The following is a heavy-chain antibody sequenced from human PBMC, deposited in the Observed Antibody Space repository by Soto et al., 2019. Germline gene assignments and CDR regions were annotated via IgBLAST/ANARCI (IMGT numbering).Heavy chain of an antibody. J-gene: IGHJ4*02. D-gene: IGHD3-3*01. CDR3: ARDRRRFLEWPLFDY. Sequence: GGSLRLSCAASGFTFSSYWMSWVRQAPGKGLEWVANIKQDGSEKYYVDSVKGRFTISRDNAKNSLYLQMNSLRAEDTAVYYCARDRRRFLEWPLFDYWGQGTLVTVSS. CDR2: IKQDGSEK. CDR1: GFTFSSYW. V-gene: IGHV3-7*05.